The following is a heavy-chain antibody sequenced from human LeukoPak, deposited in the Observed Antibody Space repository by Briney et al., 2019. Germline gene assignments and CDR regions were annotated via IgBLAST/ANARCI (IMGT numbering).Heavy chain of an antibody. D-gene: IGHD1-26*01. J-gene: IGHJ4*02. CDR3: ARDSGIVGATHFDY. V-gene: IGHV1-18*01. CDR2: ISAYNGNT. CDR1: GYTFTSYG. Sequence: ASVKVSCKASGYTFTSYGISWVRQAPGQGLEWMGWISAYNGNTNYAQKLQGRVTMTTDTSTSTAYMELRSLRSDDTAVYYCARDSGIVGATHFDYWGQGTLVTVSS.